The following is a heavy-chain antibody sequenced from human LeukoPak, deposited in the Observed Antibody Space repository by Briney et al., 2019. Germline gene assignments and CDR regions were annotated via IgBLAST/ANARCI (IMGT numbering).Heavy chain of an antibody. CDR2: IYTGGNT. Sequence: SQTLSLTCTVSGDSISSGSFYWSWIRRPAGKGLEWIGRIYTGGNTNYNPSLQSRVAISIDTSKNQFSLKLNSVTAADTAMYYCAKWERLNRVFFWGQGTLVAVSS. CDR3: AKWERLNRVFF. CDR1: GDSISSGSFY. V-gene: IGHV4-61*02. J-gene: IGHJ4*02. D-gene: IGHD1-26*01.